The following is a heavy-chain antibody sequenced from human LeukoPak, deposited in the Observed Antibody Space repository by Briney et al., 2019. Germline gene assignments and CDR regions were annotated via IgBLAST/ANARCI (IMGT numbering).Heavy chain of an antibody. D-gene: IGHD3/OR15-3a*01. CDR3: ATHDFSGAYYFDY. V-gene: IGHV3-11*01. J-gene: IGHJ4*02. CDR2: ISGSGSSM. Sequence: GGSLRLSCAASGFTFSDYYMSWIRQAPGKGLEWISYISGSGSSMYCADSVKGRFTISRDNAKNPLYLQMNSLRVEDTAVYYCATHDFSGAYYFDYWGQGTLVTVSS. CDR1: GFTFSDYY.